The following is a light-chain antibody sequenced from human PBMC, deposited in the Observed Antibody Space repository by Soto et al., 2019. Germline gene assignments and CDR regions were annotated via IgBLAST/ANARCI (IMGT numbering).Light chain of an antibody. CDR1: QSVLYSSNNKNY. Sequence: DIVTTQSPDSLAVSLGERATINCKSSQSVLYSSNNKNYLAWYQQKPGQPPKSLMYWASTRESGVPDRFSGSGSGTDFTLTITSLQAEDVAVYYCQQYYTLPYTFGQGTKLEMK. V-gene: IGKV4-1*01. J-gene: IGKJ2*01. CDR3: QQYYTLPYT. CDR2: WAS.